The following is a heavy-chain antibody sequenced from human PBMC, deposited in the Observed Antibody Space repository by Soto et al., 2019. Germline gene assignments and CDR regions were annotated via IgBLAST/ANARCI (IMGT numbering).Heavy chain of an antibody. CDR1: GGTFSRYA. CDR2: IIPIFGTA. D-gene: IGHD6-19*01. V-gene: IGHV1-69*13. J-gene: IGHJ6*02. Sequence: SVKLSCKAAGGTFSRYAISWVRQAPGQGLEWMGGIIPIFGTANYAQKFQGRVTITADESTSTAYMELSSLRSEDTAVYYCARPSGIAVAGTRGNYYYYGMDVWGQGTTVTVPS. CDR3: ARPSGIAVAGTRGNYYYYGMDV.